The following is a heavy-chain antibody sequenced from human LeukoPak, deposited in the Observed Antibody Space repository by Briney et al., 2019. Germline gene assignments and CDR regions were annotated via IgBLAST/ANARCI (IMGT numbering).Heavy chain of an antibody. V-gene: IGHV4-59*01. Sequence: SETLSLTCAVYGGPFSGYYWSWIRQPPGKGLEWIGYIYYSGSTNYNPSLKSRVTISVDTSKNQFSLKLSSVTAADTAVYYCARMGYSYGYAPYLDYWGQGTLVTVSS. J-gene: IGHJ4*02. D-gene: IGHD5-18*01. CDR2: IYYSGST. CDR1: GGPFSGYY. CDR3: ARMGYSYGYAPYLDY.